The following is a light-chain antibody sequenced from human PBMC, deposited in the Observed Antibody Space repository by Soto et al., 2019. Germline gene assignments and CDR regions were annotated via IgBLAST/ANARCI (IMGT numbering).Light chain of an antibody. Sequence: DIQMTQSPSPLSASVGDRVTITCRASQSISTWLAWYQQKPGKAPKLLIYDASSLESGVPSRFSGSGSGTEFTLTISSLQPDDFATYYCQQYNSYSWTLGQGTKVEIK. CDR3: QQYNSYSWT. V-gene: IGKV1-5*01. CDR1: QSISTW. CDR2: DAS. J-gene: IGKJ1*01.